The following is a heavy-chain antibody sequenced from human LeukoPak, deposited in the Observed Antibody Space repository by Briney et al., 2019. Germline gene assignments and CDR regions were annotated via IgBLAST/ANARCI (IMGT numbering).Heavy chain of an antibody. CDR2: IRSKAYGGTT. CDR1: GFTFGDYA. Sequence: GGSLRLSCTASGFTFGDYAMRWFRQAPGKGLEWVGFIRSKAYGGTTEYAASVKGRFTISRDDSKSIAYLQMNSLKTEDTAVYYCVRQGNQKVLLWFGELESHAFDIWGQGTMVTVSS. V-gene: IGHV3-49*03. D-gene: IGHD3-10*01. CDR3: VRQGNQKVLLWFGELESHAFDI. J-gene: IGHJ3*02.